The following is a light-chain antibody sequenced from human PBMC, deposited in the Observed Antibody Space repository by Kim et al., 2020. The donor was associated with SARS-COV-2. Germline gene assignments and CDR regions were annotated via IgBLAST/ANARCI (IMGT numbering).Light chain of an antibody. Sequence: VSPGQTASITCSGDKLGDKYACWYQQKPGQSPVLVIYQYTKRPSGIPERFSGSNSGNTATLTISGTQAMDEADYYCQAWDSSTAVFGGGTQLTVL. CDR3: QAWDSSTAV. J-gene: IGLJ3*02. V-gene: IGLV3-1*01. CDR2: QYT. CDR1: KLGDKY.